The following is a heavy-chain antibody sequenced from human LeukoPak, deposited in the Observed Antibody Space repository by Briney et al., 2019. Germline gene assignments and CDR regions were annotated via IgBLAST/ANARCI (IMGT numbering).Heavy chain of an antibody. CDR2: IYYSGTT. CDR3: VRHASGYDAFDI. V-gene: IGHV4-59*08. D-gene: IGHD6-13*01. CDR1: GGSISSYY. J-gene: IGHJ3*02. Sequence: SETLSLTCTVSGGSISSYYWSWIRQSPQKGLEWIGYIYYSGTTTYNPSLKSRVTMSVDTSKNQFSLRLSSVTAADTAVYYCVRHASGYDAFDIWGQGTMVTVSS.